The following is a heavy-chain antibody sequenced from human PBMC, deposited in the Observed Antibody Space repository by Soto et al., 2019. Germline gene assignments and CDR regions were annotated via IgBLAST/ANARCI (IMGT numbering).Heavy chain of an antibody. CDR3: ATSTMTSNWFDP. V-gene: IGHV4-39*01. J-gene: IGHJ5*02. Sequence: QLQLLESGPGLVKPSQTLSLTCSVSGDSISSRVYYWGWIRQPPGKGLEWIGNFYYFGSTYYNPSLKSRVTISVDTSNNQLSLRLRSVTAADTAVYYCATSTMTSNWFDPWGQGTLVTVSS. CDR2: FYYFGST. CDR1: GDSISSRVYY. D-gene: IGHD3-3*01.